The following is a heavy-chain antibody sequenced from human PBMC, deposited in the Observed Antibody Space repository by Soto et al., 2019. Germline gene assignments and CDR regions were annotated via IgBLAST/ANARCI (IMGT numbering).Heavy chain of an antibody. V-gene: IGHV4-30-4*01. Sequence: PSETLSLTYTVSSGTVSSGNYFWSWLRQPPGKGPEWIGYIHDTGNTLYNPSLKSRVGISIESENQFSLRMTSVTAADTAVYYCAKDLDYDLWSGPDGSHIWGHGTMVTVSS. CDR3: AKDLDYDLWSGPDGSHI. CDR1: SGTVSSGNYF. J-gene: IGHJ3*02. CDR2: IHDTGNT. D-gene: IGHD3-3*01.